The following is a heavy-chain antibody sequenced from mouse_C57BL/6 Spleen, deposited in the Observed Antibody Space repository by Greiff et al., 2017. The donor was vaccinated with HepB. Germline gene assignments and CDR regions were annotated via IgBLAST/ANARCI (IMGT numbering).Heavy chain of an antibody. Sequence: EVHLVESGEGLVKPGGSLKLSCAASGFTFSSYAMSWVRQTPEKRLEWVAYISSGGDYIYYADTVKGRFTISRDNARNTLYLQMSSLKSEDTAMYYCTRGYYGNYLYAMDYWGQGTSVTFSS. V-gene: IGHV5-9-1*02. CDR1: GFTFSSYA. CDR3: TRGYYGNYLYAMDY. J-gene: IGHJ4*01. CDR2: ISSGGDYI. D-gene: IGHD2-1*01.